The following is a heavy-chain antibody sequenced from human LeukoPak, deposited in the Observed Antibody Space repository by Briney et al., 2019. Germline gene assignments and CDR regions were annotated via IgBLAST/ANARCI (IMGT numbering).Heavy chain of an antibody. J-gene: IGHJ4*02. CDR1: GFTFSSYA. Sequence: GGSLRLSCAASGFTFSSYAMSWVRQAPGKGLEWVSAISGSGGSTYYADSVEGRFTISRDNSKNTLYLQMNSLRAEDTAVYYCAKAGYDFWSGYYDYWGQGTLVTVSS. V-gene: IGHV3-23*01. CDR2: ISGSGGST. D-gene: IGHD3-3*01. CDR3: AKAGYDFWSGYYDY.